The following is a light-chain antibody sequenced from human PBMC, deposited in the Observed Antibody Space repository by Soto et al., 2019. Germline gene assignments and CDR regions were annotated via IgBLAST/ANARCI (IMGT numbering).Light chain of an antibody. V-gene: IGKV1-33*01. J-gene: IGKJ5*01. CDR3: QQYENLPT. CDR1: QNINKY. Sequence: DIQMTQSPSSLSASVGDRITITCQASQNINKYLNGYQQKPGKTPKLLVYNAFNLEAGVHSRFRGSRSGTDCTFTSSILQPEDIATYYFQQYENLPTFGQETRLEIK. CDR2: NAF.